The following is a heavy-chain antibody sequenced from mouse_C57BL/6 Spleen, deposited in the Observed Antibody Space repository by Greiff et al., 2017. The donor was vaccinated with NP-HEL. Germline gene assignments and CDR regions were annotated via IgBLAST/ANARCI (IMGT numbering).Heavy chain of an antibody. J-gene: IGHJ2*01. CDR1: GYAFSSSW. D-gene: IGHD1-1*01. CDR3: ANYYGSSYYFDY. V-gene: IGHV1-82*01. Sequence: VQLKESGPELVKPGASVKISCKASGYAFSSSWMNWVKQRPGKGLAWIGRIYPGDGDTNYNGKFKGKATLTADKSSSTAYMQLSSLTSEDSAVYFCANYYGSSYYFDYWGQGTTLTVSS. CDR2: IYPGDGDT.